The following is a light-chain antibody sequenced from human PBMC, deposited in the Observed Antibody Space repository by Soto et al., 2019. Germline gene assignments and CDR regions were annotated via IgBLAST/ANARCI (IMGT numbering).Light chain of an antibody. CDR2: DVS. J-gene: IGLJ1*01. V-gene: IGLV2-14*03. Sequence: QSVLTQPAPVSGSPGQSITISCTGTISDVSGYNFVSWYQQYPGKAPKLMIYDVSNRPSGVSNRFSGSKSGNTASLTISGLQAEDEADYYCSSYTSSNTYVFGAGTKLTVL. CDR3: SSYTSSNTYV. CDR1: ISDVSGYNF.